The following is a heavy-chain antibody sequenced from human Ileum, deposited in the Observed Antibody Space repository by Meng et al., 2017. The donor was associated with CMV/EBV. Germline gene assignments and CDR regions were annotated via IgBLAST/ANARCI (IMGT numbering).Heavy chain of an antibody. Sequence: GGFLRPSCAALGFTFSSYWMSWVRQAPGKGLEWVANIKQDGSQKHYVHSVKGRFTISRDNAKNSLYLQMNSLRAEDTAVYYCARARTTYYYYGMDVWGQGTTVTVSS. V-gene: IGHV3-7*01. CDR2: IKQDGSQK. D-gene: IGHD1-7*01. CDR3: ARARTTYYYYGMDV. J-gene: IGHJ6*02. CDR1: GFTFSSYW.